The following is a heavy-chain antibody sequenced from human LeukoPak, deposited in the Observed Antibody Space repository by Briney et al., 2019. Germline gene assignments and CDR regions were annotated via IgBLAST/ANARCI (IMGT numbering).Heavy chain of an antibody. CDR3: AGGAGGDAFDI. CDR2: IHHSGST. V-gene: IGHV4-34*01. Sequence: SETLSLTCAVDGGSFSGYYWSWIRQPPGKGLEWIGEIHHSGSTNYNPSLKSRVTISVDTSKNQFSLKLSSVTAADTAVYYCAGGAGGDAFDIWGQGTMVTVSS. J-gene: IGHJ3*02. D-gene: IGHD3-10*01. CDR1: GGSFSGYY.